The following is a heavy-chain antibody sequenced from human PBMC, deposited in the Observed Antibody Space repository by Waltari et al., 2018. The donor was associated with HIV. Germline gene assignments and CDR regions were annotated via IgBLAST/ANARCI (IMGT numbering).Heavy chain of an antibody. CDR1: GFTFSSYT. D-gene: IGHD5-12*01. CDR2: ISNSDTYI. V-gene: IGHV3-21*01. J-gene: IGHJ4*02. Sequence: EVHLVASGGGLVKPGASLRLSCAASGFTFSSYTMTWVRQAPGKRLEWVSSISNSDTYITYADAVKGRFTISRDNARNSLYLQMNSLRAEDTAVYYCASDYPLATDYAGYWGQGTLVTVSS. CDR3: ASDYPLATDYAGY.